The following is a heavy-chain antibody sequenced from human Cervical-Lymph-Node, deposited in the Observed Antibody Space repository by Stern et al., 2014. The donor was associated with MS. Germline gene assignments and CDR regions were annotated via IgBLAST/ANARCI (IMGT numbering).Heavy chain of an antibody. D-gene: IGHD3-10*01. J-gene: IGHJ6*02. CDR3: ARVRELPFGPDPSLAQGYYYYGMDV. V-gene: IGHV1-69*04. CDR2: IIPILGIA. Sequence: QVQLVQSGAEVKKPGSSVKVSCKASGGTFSSYAISWVRQAPGQGLEWMGRIIPILGIANYAQKFQGRVTITADKSTSTAYMELSSLRSEDTAVYYCARVRELPFGPDPSLAQGYYYYGMDVWGQGTTVTVYS. CDR1: GGTFSSYA.